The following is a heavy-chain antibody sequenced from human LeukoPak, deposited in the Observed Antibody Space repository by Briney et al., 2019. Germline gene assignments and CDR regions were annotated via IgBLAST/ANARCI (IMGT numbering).Heavy chain of an antibody. J-gene: IGHJ5*02. CDR2: IIPIFGTA. CDR3: ARDPPYSSSWYEGWFDP. V-gene: IGHV1-69*06. Sequence: GASVKVSCKASGGTFSNYAISWVRQAPGQGLEWMGGIIPIFGTANYAQKFQGRVTITADKSTSTAYMELSSLRSEDTAVYYCARDPPYSSSWYEGWFDPWGQGTLVTVSS. D-gene: IGHD6-13*01. CDR1: GGTFSNYA.